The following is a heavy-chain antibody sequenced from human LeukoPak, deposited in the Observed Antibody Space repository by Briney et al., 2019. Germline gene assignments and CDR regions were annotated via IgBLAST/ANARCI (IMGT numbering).Heavy chain of an antibody. CDR2: ISWSSGNI. D-gene: IGHD5-12*01. V-gene: IGHV3-9*01. J-gene: IGHJ6*02. CDR3: ARDAWRRAFNYGMDV. CDR1: GFTFDVYA. Sequence: GGSLRLSCAASGFTFDVYAMHWVRQAPGKGLEWVAGISWSSGNIGYADSVKGRFTISRDNAENSLHLEMNSLRHEDTAVYFCARDAWRRAFNYGMDVWGQGTTVAVSS.